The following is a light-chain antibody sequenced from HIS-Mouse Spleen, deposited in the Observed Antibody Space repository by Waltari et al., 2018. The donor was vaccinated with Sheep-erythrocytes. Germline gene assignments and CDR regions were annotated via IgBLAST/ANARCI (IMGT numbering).Light chain of an antibody. J-gene: IGLJ1*01. CDR3: CSYAGSYNHV. V-gene: IGLV2-11*01. CDR2: DVS. Sequence: QSALTQPRSVSGSPGQSVTIHCTGPSRDVGGHNYVSCYQQHPGKAPKRMIYDVSKRPSGVPDRFSGSKSGNTASLTISGLQAEDEADYYCCSYAGSYNHVFATGTKVTVL. CDR1: SRDVGGHNY.